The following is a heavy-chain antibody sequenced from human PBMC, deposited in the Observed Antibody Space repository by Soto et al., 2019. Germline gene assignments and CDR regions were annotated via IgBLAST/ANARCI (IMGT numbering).Heavy chain of an antibody. Sequence: TLSLTCTVSGGSISSGGYYWSWIRQHPGKGLEWIGYIYYSGSTYYNPSLKSRVTISVDTSKNQFSLKLSSVTAADTAVYYWALSDVRGRYRNFDVWGQAIVVTVSS. CDR2: IYYSGST. J-gene: IGHJ3*01. V-gene: IGHV4-31*03. D-gene: IGHD3-16*02. CDR1: GGSISSGGYY. CDR3: ALSDVRGRYRNFDV.